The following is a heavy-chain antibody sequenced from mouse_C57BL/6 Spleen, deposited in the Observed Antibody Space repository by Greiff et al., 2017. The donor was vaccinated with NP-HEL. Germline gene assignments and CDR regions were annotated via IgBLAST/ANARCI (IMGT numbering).Heavy chain of an antibody. V-gene: IGHV1-64*01. CDR2: IHPNSGST. CDR3: ARGGFTTVVGAMDY. CDR1: GYTFTSYW. Sequence: QVQLQQSGAELVKPGASVKLSCKASGYTFTSYWMHWVKQRPGQGLEWIGMIHPNSGSTNYNEKFKSKATLTVDKSSSTAYMQLSSLTSEDSAVYYCARGGFTTVVGAMDYWGQGTSVTVSS. J-gene: IGHJ4*01. D-gene: IGHD1-1*01.